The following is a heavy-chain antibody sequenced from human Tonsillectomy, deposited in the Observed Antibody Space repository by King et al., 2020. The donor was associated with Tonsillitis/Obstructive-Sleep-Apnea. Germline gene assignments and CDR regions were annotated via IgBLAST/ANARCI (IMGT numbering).Heavy chain of an antibody. CDR1: GGPISSSSYY. D-gene: IGHD2-21*01. V-gene: IGHV4-39*01. Sequence: QVQLQESGPGLVKPSETLSLTCTVSGGPISSSSYYWGWIRQPPGQGLEWIGSIYYSGSTYYNPSLKSRVTISVDTSKSQFSLKLSSVTAADTAVYYCASRSYCGGDCYSEAFDYWGQGTLVTVSS. CDR3: ASRSYCGGDCYSEAFDY. J-gene: IGHJ4*02. CDR2: IYYSGST.